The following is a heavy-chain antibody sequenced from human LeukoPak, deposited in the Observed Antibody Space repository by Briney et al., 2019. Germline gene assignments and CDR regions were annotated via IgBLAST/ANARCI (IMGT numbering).Heavy chain of an antibody. CDR1: GGSISSYY. Sequence: SETLSLTCTVSGGSISSYYWSWIRQPPGKGLEWIGYIYYSGSTNYNPSLKSRVTISVDTSKNQFSLKLSSVTAADTAVYYCARDSVPYAPGDGMDVWGQGTTVTVSS. CDR2: IYYSGST. D-gene: IGHD2-2*01. J-gene: IGHJ6*02. CDR3: ARDSVPYAPGDGMDV. V-gene: IGHV4-59*01.